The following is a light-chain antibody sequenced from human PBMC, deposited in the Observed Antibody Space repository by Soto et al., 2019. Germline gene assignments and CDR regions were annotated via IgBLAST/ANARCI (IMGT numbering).Light chain of an antibody. V-gene: IGLV2-8*01. Sequence: QSVLTQPPSASGSPGQSVTISCTGTKSDIGVYDFVSWYQHHPGKAPRLIIYEVVQRPSGVPDRFSGSKSDTSASLAITGLQADDEADYYCHSYDSRLNCYVFGTGTKLTVL. CDR1: KSDIGVYDF. J-gene: IGLJ1*01. CDR3: HSYDSRLNCYV. CDR2: EVV.